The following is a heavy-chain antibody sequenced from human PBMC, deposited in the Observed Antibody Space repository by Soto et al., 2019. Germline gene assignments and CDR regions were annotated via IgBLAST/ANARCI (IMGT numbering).Heavy chain of an antibody. J-gene: IGHJ6*02. Sequence: SETLSLTCAVSGGSISSSNWWSWVRQPPGKGLEWIGEIYHSGSTNYNPSLKSRVTISVDKSKNQFSLKPSSVTAADTAVYYCARDRRLLWFGEFYYYYGMDVWGQGTTVTVSS. CDR3: ARDRRLLWFGEFYYYYGMDV. CDR1: GGSISSSNW. D-gene: IGHD3-10*01. CDR2: IYHSGST. V-gene: IGHV4-4*02.